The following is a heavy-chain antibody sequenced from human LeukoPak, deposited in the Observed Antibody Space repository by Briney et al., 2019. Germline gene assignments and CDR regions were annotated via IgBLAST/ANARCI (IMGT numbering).Heavy chain of an antibody. V-gene: IGHV4-31*03. CDR3: ARHSDDILTGYYSRPYWYFDL. J-gene: IGHJ2*01. D-gene: IGHD3-9*01. Sequence: SSETLSLTCTVSGGSISSGGYYWSWIRQHPGKGLEWIGYIYYSGSTYYSPSLKSRVTISVDTSKNQFSLKLSSVTAADTAVYYCARHSDDILTGYYSRPYWYFDLWGRGTLVTVSS. CDR1: GGSISSGGYY. CDR2: IYYSGST.